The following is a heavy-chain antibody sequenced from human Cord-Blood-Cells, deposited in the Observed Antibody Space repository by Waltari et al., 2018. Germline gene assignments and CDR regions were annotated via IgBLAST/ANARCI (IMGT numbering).Heavy chain of an antibody. CDR3: ARRPALAWYFDL. J-gene: IGHJ2*01. Sequence: QVQLVQSGAAVKKPGASVKVSCKASGYTFTGYYMHWVRQAPGQGLEWMGRINPNSGGTNYAQKCHGRVTMTRDTSISTADMELSGLRSDDTAVYYCARRPALAWYFDLWGRGTLVTVSS. V-gene: IGHV1-2*06. CDR2: INPNSGGT. CDR1: GYTFTGYY.